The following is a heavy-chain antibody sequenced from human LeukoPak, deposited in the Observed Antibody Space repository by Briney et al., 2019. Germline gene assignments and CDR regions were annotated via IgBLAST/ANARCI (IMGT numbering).Heavy chain of an antibody. CDR2: IIPMFGSA. V-gene: IGHV1-69*05. Sequence: SVKVSCKASGGTFSSYAISWVRQVPGQGLEWMGGIIPMFGSANYAQKFQDRVKITTDESTSTVYMELSSLRSEDTAVHFCARTRILRGGRGGYYFDLWGQGTLVSVSS. J-gene: IGHJ4*02. CDR3: ARTRILRGGRGGYYFDL. D-gene: IGHD3-16*01. CDR1: GGTFSSYA.